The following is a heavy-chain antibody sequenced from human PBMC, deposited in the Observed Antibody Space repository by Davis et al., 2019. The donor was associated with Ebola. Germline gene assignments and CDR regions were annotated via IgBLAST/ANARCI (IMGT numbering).Heavy chain of an antibody. J-gene: IGHJ6*03. V-gene: IGHV4-34*01. CDR3: ASTLGYCSSTSCATYYYYYMDV. D-gene: IGHD2-2*01. CDR1: GGSFSGYY. CDR2: INHSGST. Sequence: PGGSLRLSCAVYGGSFSGYYWSWIRQPPGKGLEWIGEINHSGSTNYNPSLKSRVTISVDTSKNQFSLKLSSVTAADTAVYYCASTLGYCSSTSCATYYYYYMDVWGKGTTVTVSS.